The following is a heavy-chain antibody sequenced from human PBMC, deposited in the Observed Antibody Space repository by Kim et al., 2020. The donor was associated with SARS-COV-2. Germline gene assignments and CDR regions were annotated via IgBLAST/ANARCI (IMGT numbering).Heavy chain of an antibody. CDR3: ARVRYSSSSSFDY. V-gene: IGHV3-11*06. CDR1: GFTFSDYY. Sequence: GGSLRLSCAASGFTFSDYYMSWIRQAPGKGLEWVSYISSSSSYTNYADSVKGRFTISRDNAKNSLYLQMNSLRAEDTAVYYCARVRYSSSSSFDYWGQGTLVTVSS. CDR2: ISSSSSYT. J-gene: IGHJ4*02. D-gene: IGHD6-6*01.